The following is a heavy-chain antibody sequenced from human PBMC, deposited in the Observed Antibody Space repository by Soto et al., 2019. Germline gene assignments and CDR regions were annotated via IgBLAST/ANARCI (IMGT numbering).Heavy chain of an antibody. CDR2: INLFDGSR. CDR3: SRVDPGETSPFDH. J-gene: IGHJ4*02. Sequence: ASVKVSCKASGYIFTSYYIHWVRQAPGQGLELMGWINLFDGSRMFAQSFQGRVTMTRDMSTSTVYMEVSSLRSEDTAVYYCSRVDPGETSPFDHWGQGTLVTVSS. D-gene: IGHD3-10*01. V-gene: IGHV1-46*03. CDR1: GYIFTSYY.